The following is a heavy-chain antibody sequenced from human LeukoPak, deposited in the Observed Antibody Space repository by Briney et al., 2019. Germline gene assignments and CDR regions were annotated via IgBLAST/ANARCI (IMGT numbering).Heavy chain of an antibody. J-gene: IGHJ4*02. CDR3: ARPHRGYSGYVDY. D-gene: IGHD5-12*01. Sequence: GESLKISCKGSGYSFTSYWIGGVGQRPGKGPEWMGFIYPGDSDTRYSPSLQGQVTLSADKSISTAYLQWTGLKASDTAMYYCARPHRGYSGYVDYWGQGTLVTVSS. V-gene: IGHV5-51*01. CDR1: GYSFTSYW. CDR2: IYPGDSDT.